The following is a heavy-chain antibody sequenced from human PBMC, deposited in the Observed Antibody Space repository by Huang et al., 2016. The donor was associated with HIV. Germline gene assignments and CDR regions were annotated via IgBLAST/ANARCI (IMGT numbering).Heavy chain of an antibody. CDR2: ISGTSSNI. CDR1: GFDFSKYS. J-gene: IGHJ4*02. Sequence: EVQLVESGGALVQPGGSLKLYCVVSGFDFSKYSMNWVRQAPGKGLEWVSYISGTSSNIDYADSVKGRFTISRDNAKNSVFLQMRSLRAEDTALYYCARTEMEYYYGSSGYYPDYWGQGTQVTVSS. D-gene: IGHD3-22*01. V-gene: IGHV3-48*01. CDR3: ARTEMEYYYGSSGYYPDY.